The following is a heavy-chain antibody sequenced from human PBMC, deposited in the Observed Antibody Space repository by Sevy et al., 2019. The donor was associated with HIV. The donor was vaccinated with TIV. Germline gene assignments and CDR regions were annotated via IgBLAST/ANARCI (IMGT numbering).Heavy chain of an antibody. V-gene: IGHV3-30-3*01. CDR1: GFTFSSYA. D-gene: IGHD2-15*01. Sequence: GESLKISCAASGFTFSSYAMHWVRQAPGKGLEWVAVISYDGSNKYYADSVKGRFTISRDNSKNTLYLQMNSLRAEDTAVYYCAREGYCSGGSCYWDYYYYGMDVWGQGTTVTVSS. J-gene: IGHJ6*02. CDR2: ISYDGSNK. CDR3: AREGYCSGGSCYWDYYYYGMDV.